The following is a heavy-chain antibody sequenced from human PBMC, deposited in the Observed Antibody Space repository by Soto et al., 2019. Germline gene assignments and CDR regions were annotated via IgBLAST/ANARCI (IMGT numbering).Heavy chain of an antibody. Sequence: ASVKVSCKASGYTFTSYGISWVRQAPGQGLEWMGWISAYNGNTNYAQKLQGRVTMTTDTSTSTAYMELRSLRSDDTALYYCARLVHSSSCYDYWGQGALVTVSS. CDR3: ARLVHSSSCYDY. CDR2: ISAYNGNT. D-gene: IGHD6-13*01. J-gene: IGHJ4*02. CDR1: GYTFTSYG. V-gene: IGHV1-18*01.